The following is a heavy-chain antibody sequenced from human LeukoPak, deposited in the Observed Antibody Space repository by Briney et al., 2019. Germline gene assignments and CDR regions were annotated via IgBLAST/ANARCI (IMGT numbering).Heavy chain of an antibody. CDR1: GGSISSYY. Sequence: WETLSLTCTVSGGSISSYYWSWIRQPPGKGLEWIGYIYYSGSTNYNPSLKSRVTISVDTSKNQFSLKLSSVTAADTAVYYCARDPCGYYWDFDYWGQGTLVTVSS. J-gene: IGHJ4*02. CDR2: IYYSGST. V-gene: IGHV4-59*01. D-gene: IGHD3-3*01. CDR3: ARDPCGYYWDFDY.